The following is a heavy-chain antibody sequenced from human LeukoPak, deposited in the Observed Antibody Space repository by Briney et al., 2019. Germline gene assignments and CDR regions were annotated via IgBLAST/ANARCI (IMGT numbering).Heavy chain of an antibody. D-gene: IGHD6-19*01. V-gene: IGHV4-31*03. Sequence: SETLSLTCTVSGGSISSGGSYWSWIRQHPGKGLEWIGYIYYSGSTYYNPSLKSRVTISVDTSKNQFSLKLSSVTAADTAVYYCASRGSGWYFDYWGQGTLVTVSS. J-gene: IGHJ4*02. CDR1: GGSISSGGSY. CDR2: IYYSGST. CDR3: ASRGSGWYFDY.